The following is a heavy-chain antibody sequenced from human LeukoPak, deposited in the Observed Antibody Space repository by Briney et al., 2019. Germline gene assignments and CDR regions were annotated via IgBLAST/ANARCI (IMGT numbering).Heavy chain of an antibody. CDR2: ISYDGSNK. CDR3: AMGRVRSWYYYYYGMDV. D-gene: IGHD6-13*01. CDR1: GFTFSSYG. V-gene: IGHV3-30*03. Sequence: PGGSLRLSCAASGFTFSSYGMHWVRQAPGKGLEWVAVISYDGSNKYYADSVKGRFTISRDNSKNTLYLQMNSLRAEDTAVYYCAMGRVRSWYYYYYGMDVWGQGITVTVSS. J-gene: IGHJ6*02.